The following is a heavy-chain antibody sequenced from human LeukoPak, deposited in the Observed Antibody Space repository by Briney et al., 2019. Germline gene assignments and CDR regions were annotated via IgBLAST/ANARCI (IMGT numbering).Heavy chain of an antibody. CDR2: IYYSGSI. J-gene: IGHJ4*02. Sequence: PSETLSLTCSVSGGSISSYYWSWIRQAPGKGLEWIGYIYYSGSINYNPSLKSRVTISVDTSKNQFSLKLSSVTAADTAVYYCARGDNWNYWNFDYWGQGTLVTVSS. D-gene: IGHD1-7*01. V-gene: IGHV4-59*01. CDR3: ARGDNWNYWNFDY. CDR1: GGSISSYY.